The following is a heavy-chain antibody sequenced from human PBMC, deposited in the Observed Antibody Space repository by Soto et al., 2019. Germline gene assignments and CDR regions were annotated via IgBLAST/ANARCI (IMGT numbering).Heavy chain of an antibody. CDR3: AKDRDGAAAGPTKFYAMDV. CDR1: GFTFSSYA. V-gene: IGHV3-23*01. CDR2: ISGSGDST. D-gene: IGHD6-13*01. Sequence: EVLLLESGGGLVQPGGSLRLSCAASGFTFSSYAMSWVRQAPGKGLEWVSVISGSGDSTYYADSVRGRFTISRDKSKNTLYLQMNSLRAEDTAVYYCAKDRDGAAAGPTKFYAMDVWGQGTSVTVSS. J-gene: IGHJ6*02.